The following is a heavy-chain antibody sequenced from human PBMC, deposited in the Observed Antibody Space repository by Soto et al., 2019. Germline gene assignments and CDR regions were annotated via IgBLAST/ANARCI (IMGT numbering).Heavy chain of an antibody. Sequence: EVQLVESGGGLVQPGGSLRLSCAASGFTFSSYWMHWVRQAPGKGLVWVARINSDGSSTSYADPVKGRFTISRDNAKNTLYLQMNSLRAEDTAVYYCARDEWIDRGMDVWGQGTTVTVSS. D-gene: IGHD3-22*01. CDR2: INSDGSST. V-gene: IGHV3-74*01. CDR3: ARDEWIDRGMDV. J-gene: IGHJ6*02. CDR1: GFTFSSYW.